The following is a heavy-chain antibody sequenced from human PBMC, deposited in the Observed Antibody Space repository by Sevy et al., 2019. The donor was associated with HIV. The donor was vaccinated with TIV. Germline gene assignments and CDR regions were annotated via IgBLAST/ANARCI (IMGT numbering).Heavy chain of an antibody. V-gene: IGHV3-72*01. CDR3: ARASRRDYYYGMDV. Sequence: GGSLRLSCAASGFTFSDHYMDWVRQAPGKGLEWVGRTRNKANSYTPKYAASVKGRFTISRDDSKNSLYLQMNSLKTEDTAVYYCARASRRDYYYGMDVWGQGTTVTVSS. CDR2: TRNKANSYTP. J-gene: IGHJ6*02. CDR1: GFTFSDHY.